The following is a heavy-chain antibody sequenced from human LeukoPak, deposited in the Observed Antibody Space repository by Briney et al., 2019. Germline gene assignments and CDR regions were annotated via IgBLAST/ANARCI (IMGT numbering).Heavy chain of an antibody. CDR3: AILRVAVAGTGGGY. J-gene: IGHJ4*02. D-gene: IGHD6-19*01. V-gene: IGHV3-66*01. CDR2: IYSGGST. CDR1: GFTVSSNY. Sequence: GGSLRLSCAASGFTVSSNYMSWVRQAPGKGLVWVSVIYSGGSTYYADSVKGRFTISRDNSKNTLYLQMNSLRAEDTAVYYCAILRVAVAGTGGGYWGQGTLVTVSS.